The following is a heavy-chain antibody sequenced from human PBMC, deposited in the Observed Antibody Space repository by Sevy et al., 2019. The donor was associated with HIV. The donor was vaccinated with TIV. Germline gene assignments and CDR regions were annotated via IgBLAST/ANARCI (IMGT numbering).Heavy chain of an antibody. Sequence: GGSLRLSCAASGFTFSSYAMHWVRQAPGKGLEWVAVISYDGSNKYYADSVKGGFTISRDNSKNTLYLQMNSLRAEDTAVYYYARDQPDYGGNLRKGWFDPWGQGTLVTVSS. V-gene: IGHV3-30-3*01. CDR2: ISYDGSNK. D-gene: IGHD4-17*01. CDR3: ARDQPDYGGNLRKGWFDP. CDR1: GFTFSSYA. J-gene: IGHJ5*02.